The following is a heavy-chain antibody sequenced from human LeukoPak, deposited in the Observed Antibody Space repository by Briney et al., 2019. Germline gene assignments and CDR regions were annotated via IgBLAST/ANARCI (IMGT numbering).Heavy chain of an antibody. CDR3: ASTMYYYDSTVYSNFDF. D-gene: IGHD3-22*01. Sequence: SETLSLTCTISGGAIGSSSYYWGWIRQPPGEGLEWIGNIFYTGSTHYNQSLESRVTISVDTSESQFSLKLRSVTAADTAVYYCASTMYYYDSTVYSNFDFWGQGILVTVSS. CDR2: IFYTGST. V-gene: IGHV4-39*07. J-gene: IGHJ4*02. CDR1: GGAIGSSSYY.